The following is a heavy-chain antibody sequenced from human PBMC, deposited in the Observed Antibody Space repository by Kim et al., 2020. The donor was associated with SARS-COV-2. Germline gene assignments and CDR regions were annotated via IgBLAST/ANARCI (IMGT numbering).Heavy chain of an antibody. J-gene: IGHJ4*02. CDR1: GYSFTSYW. D-gene: IGHD5-12*01. CDR2: IYPGDSYT. Sequence: ESRKISCKGSGYSFTSYWIGWVRQMPGKGLEWMGIIYPGDSYTIYSPSFQGQVTISADKSISPAYLQWSSLKASDTAMYYCARHLRDGYNSPFAYWGQGPLVTVSS. V-gene: IGHV5-51*01. CDR3: ARHLRDGYNSPFAY.